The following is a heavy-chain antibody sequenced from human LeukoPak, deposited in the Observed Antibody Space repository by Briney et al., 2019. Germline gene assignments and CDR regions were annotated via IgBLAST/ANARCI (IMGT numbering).Heavy chain of an antibody. D-gene: IGHD3-16*01. V-gene: IGHV3-15*01. CDR2: VQGDGNSGTP. CDR1: GFTFTTVW. Sequence: GGSLRLSCAASGFTFTTVWMSWVRQVPGKGREWVGRVQGDGNSGTPDYAAPVKGRYTISRDDSKSTVVLQMHSLKVEDTAVYYCTADGGPRNWGQGTLVAVSS. J-gene: IGHJ4*02. CDR3: TADGGPRN.